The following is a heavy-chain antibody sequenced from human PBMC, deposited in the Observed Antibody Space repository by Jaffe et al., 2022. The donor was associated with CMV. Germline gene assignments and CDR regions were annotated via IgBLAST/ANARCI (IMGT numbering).Heavy chain of an antibody. Sequence: QVQLVESGGGVVQPGRSLRLSCAASGFTFSSYGMHWVRQAPGKGLEWVAVIWYDGSNKYYADSVKGRFTISRDNSKNTLYLQMNSLRAEDTAVYYCARDSGSYETSWVFDYWGQGTLVTVSS. J-gene: IGHJ4*02. V-gene: IGHV3-33*01. CDR3: ARDSGSYETSWVFDY. CDR2: IWYDGSNK. CDR1: GFTFSSYG. D-gene: IGHD1-26*01.